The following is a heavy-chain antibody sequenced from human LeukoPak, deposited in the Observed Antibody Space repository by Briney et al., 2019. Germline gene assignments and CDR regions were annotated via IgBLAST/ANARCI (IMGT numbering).Heavy chain of an antibody. V-gene: IGHV4-59*01. CDR3: ARVGGMTTINNAAFDI. J-gene: IGHJ3*02. D-gene: IGHD5-24*01. CDR2: IYHSGST. Sequence: SETLSLTCAVYGGSFSGYYWSWIRQPPGKGLEWIGYIYHSGSTNYNPSLKSRVTISLDTSKNQFSLKLTSVTAADTAIYYCARVGGMTTINNAAFDIWGQGTMVTVS. CDR1: GGSFSGYY.